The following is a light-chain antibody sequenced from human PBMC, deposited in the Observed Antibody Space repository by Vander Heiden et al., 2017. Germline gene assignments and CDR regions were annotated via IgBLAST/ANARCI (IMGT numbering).Light chain of an antibody. CDR1: QSVSSY. Sequence: EIVLIQSLATLSLSPGERVTLSCRASQSVSSYLAWYQQKPGQAPRLLIYAASNRATGIPARFSGSGSGTDFTLTISSLEPEDFAVYYCQQRSNWPITFGQGTRLEIK. CDR3: QQRSNWPIT. V-gene: IGKV3-11*01. J-gene: IGKJ5*01. CDR2: AAS.